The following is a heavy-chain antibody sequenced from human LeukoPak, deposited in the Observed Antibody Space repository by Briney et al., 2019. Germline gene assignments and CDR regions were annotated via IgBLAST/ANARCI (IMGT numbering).Heavy chain of an antibody. CDR1: GGFINTDTHF. D-gene: IGHD6-13*01. Sequence: SETLSLTCTVSGGFINTDTHFWGWIRQPPGKGLEWIGSINYSGTTYYSLSLKSRITMSVDTSKNQFSLNLSSVTAADTALCYCASLCPTRAAAGPEGDSWGQGTLVTVSS. CDR3: ASLCPTRAAAGPEGDS. CDR2: INYSGTT. V-gene: IGHV4-39*01. J-gene: IGHJ4*02.